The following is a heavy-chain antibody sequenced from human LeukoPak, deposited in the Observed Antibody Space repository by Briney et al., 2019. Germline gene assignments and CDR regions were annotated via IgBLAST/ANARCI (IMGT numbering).Heavy chain of an antibody. Sequence: PLETLSLTCAVYGGSFSNYDWTWIRQPPGKGLEWIGEIHHSGRTNYNPSLKSRITISADTPKKQFSLRLSSVTAADTAVYYCARGRSRVTIFGVALNWLDSWGQGNLVTVSS. V-gene: IGHV4-34*01. J-gene: IGHJ5*01. CDR2: IHHSGRT. D-gene: IGHD3-3*01. CDR3: ARGRSRVTIFGVALNWLDS. CDR1: GGSFSNYD.